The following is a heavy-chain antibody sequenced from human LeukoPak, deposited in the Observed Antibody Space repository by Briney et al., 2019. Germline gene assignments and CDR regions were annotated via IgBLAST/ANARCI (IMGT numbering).Heavy chain of an antibody. CDR3: ARRGQLLWGNYFDY. D-gene: IGHD2-2*01. V-gene: IGHV3-7*01. J-gene: IGHJ4*02. CDR2: IKQDGSEK. Sequence: GGSLRLSCAASGFTFSSYWMSWVRQAPGKGLEWVANIKQDGSEKYYVDSVKGRFTISRDNAKSSLYLQMNSLRAEDTAVYYCARRGQLLWGNYFDYWGQGTLVTVSS. CDR1: GFTFSSYW.